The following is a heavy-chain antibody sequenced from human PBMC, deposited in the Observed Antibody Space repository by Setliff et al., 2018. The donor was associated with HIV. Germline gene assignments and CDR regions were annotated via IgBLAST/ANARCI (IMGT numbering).Heavy chain of an antibody. J-gene: IGHJ6*03. CDR3: ARELGSFPYYMDV. V-gene: IGHV4-59*01. CDR1: GGSISSYY. D-gene: IGHD3-10*01. Sequence: KPSETLSLTCIVSGGSISSYYWSWIRQPPGKGLEWIGYIYYSGSTNYNPSLKNRVTISIDTSKKQFSLNLSSVTAADTAVYYCARELGSFPYYMDVWGKGTTVTVSS. CDR2: IYYSGST.